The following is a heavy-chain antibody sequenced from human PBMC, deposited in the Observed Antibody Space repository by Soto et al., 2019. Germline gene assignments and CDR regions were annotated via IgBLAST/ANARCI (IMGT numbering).Heavy chain of an antibody. D-gene: IGHD6-6*01. CDR2: ISSSSSYI. J-gene: IGHJ6*02. CDR3: ARSSSSSWKQGGMAVLYYGMDV. Sequence: GGSLRLSCAASGFTFSSYSMNWVRQAPGKGLEWVSSISSSSSYIYYADSVKGRFTISRDNAKNSLYLQMNSLRAEDTAVYYCARSSSSSWKQGGMAVLYYGMDVWGQGTTVTVSS. CDR1: GFTFSSYS. V-gene: IGHV3-21*01.